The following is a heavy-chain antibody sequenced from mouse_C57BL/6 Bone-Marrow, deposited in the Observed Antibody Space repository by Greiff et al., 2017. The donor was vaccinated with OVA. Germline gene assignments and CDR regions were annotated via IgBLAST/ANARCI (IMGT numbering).Heavy chain of an antibody. J-gene: IGHJ3*01. V-gene: IGHV3-6*01. CDR3: ARYGNYWFAY. CDR2: ISYDGSN. D-gene: IGHD2-1*01. Sequence: ESGPGLVKPSQSLSLTCSVTGYSITSGYYWNWIRQFPGNKLEWMGYISYDGSNNYNPSLKNRISITRDTSKNQFFLKLNSVTTEDTATYYCARYGNYWFAYWGQGTLVTVSA. CDR1: GYSITSGYY.